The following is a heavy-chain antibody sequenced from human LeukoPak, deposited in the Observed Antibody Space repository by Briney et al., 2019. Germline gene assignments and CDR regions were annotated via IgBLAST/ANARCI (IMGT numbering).Heavy chain of an antibody. Sequence: PGGSLRLSCAASGFTFDDYGMSWVRQAPGKGLEWVSGINWNGGSTGYADSVKGRFTISRDNAKNSLYLQMNSLRAEDTALYYCARDGPLLVYYYYMDVWGKGTTVTVSS. CDR1: GFTFDDYG. D-gene: IGHD2-8*02. J-gene: IGHJ6*03. CDR2: INWNGGST. CDR3: ARDGPLLVYYYYMDV. V-gene: IGHV3-20*04.